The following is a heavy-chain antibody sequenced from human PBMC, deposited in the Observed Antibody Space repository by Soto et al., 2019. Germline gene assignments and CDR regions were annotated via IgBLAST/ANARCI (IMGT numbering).Heavy chain of an antibody. D-gene: IGHD3-22*01. J-gene: IGHJ6*02. CDR3: AREPYYYDSSGYAPYYYYGMDV. Sequence: QVQLVQSGAEVKKPGASVKVSCKASGYTFTSYGISWVRQAPGQGLEWMGWISAYNGNTNYAQKLQGRVTMTTDTPTSTAYMELRSLRSDDTAVYYCAREPYYYDSSGYAPYYYYGMDVWGQGTTVTVSS. CDR1: GYTFTSYG. V-gene: IGHV1-18*01. CDR2: ISAYNGNT.